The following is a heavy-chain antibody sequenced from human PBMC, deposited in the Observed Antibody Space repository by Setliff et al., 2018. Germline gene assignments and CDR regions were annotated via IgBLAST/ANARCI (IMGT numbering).Heavy chain of an antibody. V-gene: IGHV3-7*01. Sequence: GGSLRLSCGASGFTYNNCWMKRVRQAPGKGLEWVADIRQDGNEIYYVDSVRGRFTISRDTAKNSVYLQMNSLRAEDTGVYYCASGDWFYFDCWGQGTLVTVSS. CDR2: IRQDGNEI. CDR3: ASGDWFYFDC. J-gene: IGHJ4*02. CDR1: GFTYNNCW. D-gene: IGHD2-21*01.